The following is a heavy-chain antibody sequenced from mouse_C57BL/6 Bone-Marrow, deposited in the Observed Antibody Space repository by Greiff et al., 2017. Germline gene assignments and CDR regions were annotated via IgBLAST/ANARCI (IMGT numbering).Heavy chain of an antibody. V-gene: IGHV1-72*01. CDR3: SRWGYYGSSSCAY. CDR1: GYTFTSYW. Sequence: QVQLQQPGAELVKPGASVKLSCKASGYTFTSYWMHWVKQRPGRGVEWIGRIDPNSGGTKYNEKFKSKATLTVDKPSSTAFIQLSSLTSEDSAVYLCSRWGYYGSSSCAYGGQGTLVTVSA. CDR2: IDPNSGGT. D-gene: IGHD1-1*01. J-gene: IGHJ3*01.